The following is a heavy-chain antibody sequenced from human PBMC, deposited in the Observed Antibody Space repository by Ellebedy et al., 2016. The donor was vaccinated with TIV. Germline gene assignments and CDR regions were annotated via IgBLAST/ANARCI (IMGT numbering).Heavy chain of an antibody. Sequence: GESLKISCAASGFTFSTYGMNWVRQTPGKGLEAVAFIRYDGSNTYYADSVEGRFTISRDNTNKSLYLQMNSLRGEDTAIYYCARDGPQYGERRYYYAMDVWGQGTTVTVSS. D-gene: IGHD1-1*01. J-gene: IGHJ6*02. CDR1: GFTFSTYG. CDR2: IRYDGSNT. V-gene: IGHV3-30*02. CDR3: ARDGPQYGERRYYYAMDV.